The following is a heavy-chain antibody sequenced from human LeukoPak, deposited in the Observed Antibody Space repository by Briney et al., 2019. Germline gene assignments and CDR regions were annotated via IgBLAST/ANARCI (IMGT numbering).Heavy chain of an antibody. J-gene: IGHJ4*02. V-gene: IGHV4-59*12. Sequence: SETLSLTCTVSGGSISSDYWSWIRQPPGKGLEWLGYIYYSGSTNYNPSLKSRVTISVDTSKNQFSLKPSSVTAADTAVYYCARENLRYFDYWGQGTLVTVSS. CDR1: GGSISSDY. CDR3: ARENLRYFDY. D-gene: IGHD1-7*01. CDR2: IYYSGST.